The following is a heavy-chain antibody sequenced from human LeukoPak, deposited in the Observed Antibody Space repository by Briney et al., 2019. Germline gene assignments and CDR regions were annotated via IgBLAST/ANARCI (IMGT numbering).Heavy chain of an antibody. D-gene: IGHD5-12*01. V-gene: IGHV4-38-2*02. J-gene: IGHJ4*02. CDR2: IYHNGRT. CDR1: GYSISLGYH. CDR3: VDSGYDPGKFDY. Sequence: SETLSLTCTVSGYSISLGYHWGWIRQLPGKGLEWIANIYHNGRTYYNPSLTSRGTISVDTSKNQFSLKLSSVTAADTAVYYCVDSGYDPGKFDYWGQGTLVTVSS.